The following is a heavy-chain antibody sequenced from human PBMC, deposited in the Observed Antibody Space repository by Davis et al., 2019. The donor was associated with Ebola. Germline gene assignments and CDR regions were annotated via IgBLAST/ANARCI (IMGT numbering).Heavy chain of an antibody. D-gene: IGHD6-19*01. CDR1: GGSISSGGYS. CDR3: ARSTALIAVGDY. V-gene: IGHV4-30-2*01. CDR2: IYHSGYT. Sequence: SETLSLTCAVSGGSISSGGYSWSWIRQPPGKGLEWIGYIYHSGYTQYNPSFKSRVTISVDRSKNQFSLKLSSVTAADTAVYFCARSTALIAVGDYWGQGTLVTVSS. J-gene: IGHJ4*02.